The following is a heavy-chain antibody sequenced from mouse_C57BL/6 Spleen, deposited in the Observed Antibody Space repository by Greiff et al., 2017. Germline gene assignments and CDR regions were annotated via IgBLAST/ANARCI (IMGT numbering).Heavy chain of an antibody. CDR1: GYSFTGYY. Sequence: EVQLQQSGPELVKPGASVKISCKASGYSFTGYYMNWVKQSPEKSLEWIGEINPSTGGTTYKQKFKAKATLTVDKSSSTAYMQLKSLTSEDSAVYYCARPYYGSSPFDYWGQGTTLTDSS. CDR3: ARPYYGSSPFDY. J-gene: IGHJ2*01. D-gene: IGHD1-1*01. V-gene: IGHV1-42*01. CDR2: INPSTGGT.